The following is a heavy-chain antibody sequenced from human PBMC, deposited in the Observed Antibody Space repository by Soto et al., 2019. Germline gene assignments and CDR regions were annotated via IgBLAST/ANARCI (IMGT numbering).Heavy chain of an antibody. Sequence: EVQVVESGGGLVQPGGSPRLSCEASGFTFSSYWMHWVRQVPGKGLAWVSRLNGDGTTTNYADSVKGRFTISRDNAKNTVYLQMSSLRAEDTAVYYCARGIRYQYGMDVWGQGTTVTVSS. J-gene: IGHJ6*02. CDR1: GFTFSSYW. CDR3: ARGIRYQYGMDV. CDR2: LNGDGTTT. D-gene: IGHD1-20*01. V-gene: IGHV3-74*01.